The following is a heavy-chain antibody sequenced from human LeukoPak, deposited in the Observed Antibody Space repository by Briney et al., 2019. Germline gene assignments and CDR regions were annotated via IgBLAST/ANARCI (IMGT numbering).Heavy chain of an antibody. CDR1: GYTFTGYY. J-gene: IGHJ5*02. CDR3: ARVSSSWYGRDGDWFDP. D-gene: IGHD6-13*01. CDR2: ISAYNGNT. Sequence: ASVKVSCKASGYTFTGYYMHWVRQAPGQGLEWMGWISAYNGNTNYAQKLQGRVTMTTDTSTSTAYMELRSLRSDDTAVYYCARVSSSWYGRDGDWFDPWGQGTLVTVSS. V-gene: IGHV1-18*04.